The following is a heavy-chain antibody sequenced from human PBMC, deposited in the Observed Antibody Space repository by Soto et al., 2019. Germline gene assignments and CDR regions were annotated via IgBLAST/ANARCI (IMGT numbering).Heavy chain of an antibody. Sequence: EVQLVESGGGLVQRGGSRRLSCAASGFTVSSHAMSWVRQPPAKGLEWVSASGSSGATYYADSVKGRFIISRDNSKNTLYLEMNSLSPEDTGVYYCVKKGSGGNWFDPWGQGTLVTVS. CDR2: SGSSGAT. D-gene: IGHD3-16*01. J-gene: IGHJ5*02. CDR3: VKKGSGGNWFDP. CDR1: GFTVSSHA. V-gene: IGHV3-23*04.